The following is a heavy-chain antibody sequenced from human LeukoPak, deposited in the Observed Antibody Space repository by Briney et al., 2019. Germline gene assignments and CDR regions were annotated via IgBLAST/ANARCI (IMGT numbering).Heavy chain of an antibody. V-gene: IGHV4-34*01. CDR1: GGSFSGYY. Sequence: PSETLSLTCAVYGGSFSGYYWSWLRQPPGKGLEWIGEINHCESTNYNPSLKSRVTISVDTSKNQFSLKLSSVTAADTAVYYCAREGYYYDSSGYTDAFDIWGQGTMVTVSS. J-gene: IGHJ3*02. CDR3: AREGYYYDSSGYTDAFDI. D-gene: IGHD3-22*01. CDR2: INHCEST.